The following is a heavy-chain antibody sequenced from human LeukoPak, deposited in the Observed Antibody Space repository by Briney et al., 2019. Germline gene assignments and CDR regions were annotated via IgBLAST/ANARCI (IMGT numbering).Heavy chain of an antibody. V-gene: IGHV3-53*01. J-gene: IGHJ2*01. Sequence: GGSLRLSCAPSGLALSSTFMSWVRQAQGGGLEWVAIIYSGGTTHYADSVKGRFTISRDNAKNMLYLQMDSLRVGDTAIYYCARNTDYYGSGTYGYFDHWGRGTLVTVSS. D-gene: IGHD3-10*01. CDR3: ARNTDYYGSGTYGYFDH. CDR1: GLALSSTF. CDR2: IYSGGTT.